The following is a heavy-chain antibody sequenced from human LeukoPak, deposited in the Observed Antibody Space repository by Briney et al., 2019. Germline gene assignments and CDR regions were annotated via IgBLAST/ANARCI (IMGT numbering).Heavy chain of an antibody. Sequence: GGSLRLSCAASGFTFDDYAMHWVRQAPGKGLEWVSLISWDGGSTYYADSVKGRFTISRDNSKNSLYLQMNSLRAGDTALYYCAKDITYYYDRGKSPFDFWGQGTMVTVSS. J-gene: IGHJ3*01. D-gene: IGHD3-22*01. V-gene: IGHV3-43D*03. CDR1: GFTFDDYA. CDR2: ISWDGGST. CDR3: AKDITYYYDRGKSPFDF.